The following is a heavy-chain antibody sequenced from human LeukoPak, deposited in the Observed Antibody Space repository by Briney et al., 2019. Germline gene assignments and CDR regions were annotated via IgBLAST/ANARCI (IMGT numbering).Heavy chain of an antibody. D-gene: IGHD3-22*01. CDR1: GFTVSSNY. V-gene: IGHV3-53*01. J-gene: IGHJ4*02. CDR2: IYSGGST. CDR3: GIRDTSAYYVF. Sequence: GGSLRLSCAASGFTVSSNYMSWVRQAPGKGLEWVSVIYSGGSTYCADSVKGRFTISRDNSKNALYLQMNGLRAEDTAVYYCGIRDTSAYYVFWGQGTLVTVSS.